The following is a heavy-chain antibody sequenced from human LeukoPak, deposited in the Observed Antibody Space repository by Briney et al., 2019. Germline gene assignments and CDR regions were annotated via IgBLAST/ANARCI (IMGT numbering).Heavy chain of an antibody. J-gene: IGHJ4*02. V-gene: IGHV3-30*02. Sequence: GGSLRLSCAASGFTFSSYGMHWVRQAPGKGLEWVAFIRYDGSNKYYADSVKGRFTISRDNSKNTLYLQMNSLRAEDTAVYYCAKEKLDFLTVYLPHHDYWGQETLVTVSS. D-gene: IGHD2/OR15-2a*01. CDR1: GFTFSSYG. CDR2: IRYDGSNK. CDR3: AKEKLDFLTVYLPHHDY.